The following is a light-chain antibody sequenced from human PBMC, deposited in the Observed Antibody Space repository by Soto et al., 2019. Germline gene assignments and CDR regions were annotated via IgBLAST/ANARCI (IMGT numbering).Light chain of an antibody. J-gene: IGKJ2*01. Sequence: DIQMTQSPSTLSASVGDRVTITCRASQSISNWLAWFQQKPGKAPKLLIYDASNLESGVPSRFSGSASATEFTLTISSLQPYDFATYYCNQYYSYVYTFGQGTKVEIK. V-gene: IGKV1-5*01. CDR1: QSISNW. CDR2: DAS. CDR3: NQYYSYVYT.